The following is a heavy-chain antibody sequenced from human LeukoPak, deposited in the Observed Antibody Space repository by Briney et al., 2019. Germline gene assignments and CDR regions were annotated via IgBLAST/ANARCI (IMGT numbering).Heavy chain of an antibody. CDR2: IYTSGST. D-gene: IGHD3-9*01. J-gene: IGHJ4*02. CDR1: GVSISSYY. CDR3: ARESYDILTGYYNLDY. Sequence: PSETLSLTCTVSGVSISSYYWSWIRQPAGKGLEWIGRIYTSGSTNYNPSLKSRVTMSVDTSKNQFSLKLSSVTAADTAVYYCARESYDILTGYYNLDYWAQGTLVTVSS. V-gene: IGHV4-4*07.